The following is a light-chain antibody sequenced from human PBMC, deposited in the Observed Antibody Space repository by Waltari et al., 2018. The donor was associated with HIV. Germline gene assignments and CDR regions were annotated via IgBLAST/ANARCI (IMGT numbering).Light chain of an antibody. V-gene: IGLV1-47*01. CDR2: TNN. CDR1: KSNIGDTY. CDR3: ATWDDSLNGWA. J-gene: IGLJ3*02. Sequence: QSVMTQPPSASGTPGQGVTISCSGSKSNIGDTYVYWYQQLPGKAPKLLIETNNRRRAGVPDRFSGSKSGTSASLAISGLRSDDEADYYCATWDDSLNGWAFGGGTKLTVL.